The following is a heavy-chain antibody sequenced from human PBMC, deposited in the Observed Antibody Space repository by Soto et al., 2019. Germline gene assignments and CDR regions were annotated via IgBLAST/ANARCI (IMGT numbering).Heavy chain of an antibody. CDR2: ITNSGGST. D-gene: IGHD1-7*01. CDR3: VKDQGNYHINFEL. CDR1: GFTFSNYA. Sequence: PGGSLRLSCSASGFTFSNYAIHWVRQAPGKGLEYVAAITNSGGSTFYADSVKGRSTISRDNSKSTVFLQMSSLRPEDTAIYYCVKDQGNYHINFELWGRGTLVTVS. J-gene: IGHJ4*02. V-gene: IGHV3-64D*06.